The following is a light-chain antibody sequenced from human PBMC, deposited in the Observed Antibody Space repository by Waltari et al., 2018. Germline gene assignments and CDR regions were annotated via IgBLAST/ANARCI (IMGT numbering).Light chain of an antibody. V-gene: IGKV5-2*01. Sequence: ETTLTQSPAFMSATPRDKVNTYCRASQDIDDEMNWYQQKPGEGAIFIIQEATTLVPGIPPRFSGSGYGTDFTLTINNIQSEDVASYFCLEHDNFPTHTFGQGTKLEIK. J-gene: IGKJ2*01. CDR3: LEHDNFPTHT. CDR1: QDIDDE. CDR2: EAT.